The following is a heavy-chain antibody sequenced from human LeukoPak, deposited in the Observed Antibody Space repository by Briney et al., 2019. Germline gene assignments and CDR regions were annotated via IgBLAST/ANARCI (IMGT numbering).Heavy chain of an antibody. CDR3: ARYCSSTTCYTRGGDY. J-gene: IGHJ4*02. V-gene: IGHV4-38-2*02. D-gene: IGHD2-2*02. CDR2: IYHTGNT. Sequence: PSETLSLTCSVSGYSITSGYYWGWIRQPPGKGLEWIGSIYHTGNTFYDPSFDSRVTISVDTSKNQFSLSLSSVTAADTAVYYCARYCSSTTCYTRGGDYWGQGTLVTVSS. CDR1: GYSITSGYY.